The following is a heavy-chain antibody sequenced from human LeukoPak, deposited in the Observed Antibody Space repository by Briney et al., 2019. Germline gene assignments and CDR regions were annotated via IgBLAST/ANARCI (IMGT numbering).Heavy chain of an antibody. CDR1: GYTLTELS. J-gene: IGHJ5*02. CDR3: ARVRNYDFWSGYYRFDP. D-gene: IGHD3-3*01. Sequence: ASVKVSCKVSGYTLTELSMHWVRQAPGKGLEWMGGFDPEDGETIYAQKFQGRVTMTEDTSTDTAYMELSSLRSGDTAVYYCARVRNYDFWSGYYRFDPWGQGTLVTVSS. V-gene: IGHV1-24*01. CDR2: FDPEDGET.